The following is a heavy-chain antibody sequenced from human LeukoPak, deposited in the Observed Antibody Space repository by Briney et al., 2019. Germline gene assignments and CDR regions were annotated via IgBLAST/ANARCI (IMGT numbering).Heavy chain of an antibody. CDR3: ARGPPNTATDY. CDR2: INHSGST. V-gene: IGHV4-34*01. J-gene: IGHJ4*02. D-gene: IGHD5-18*01. CDR1: GGSFSGYY. Sequence: PSETLSLTCAVYGGSFSGYYWSWIRQPPGEGLEWIGEINHSGSTNYNPSLKSRVTISVDTSKNQFSLKLSSVTAADTAVYYCARGPPNTATDYWGQGTLVTVSS.